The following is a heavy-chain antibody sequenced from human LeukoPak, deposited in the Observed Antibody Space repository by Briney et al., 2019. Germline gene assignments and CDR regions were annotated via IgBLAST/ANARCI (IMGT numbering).Heavy chain of an antibody. CDR3: ARGSITIFGVVINLFDY. Sequence: SETLSLTCAVYGGSFSGYYWSWIRQPPGKGLEWIGEINHSGSTNYNPSLKSRVTISVDTSKNQFSLKLSSVTAADTAVCYCARGSITIFGVVINLFDYWGQGTLVTVSS. D-gene: IGHD3-3*01. CDR1: GGSFSGYY. CDR2: INHSGST. V-gene: IGHV4-34*01. J-gene: IGHJ4*02.